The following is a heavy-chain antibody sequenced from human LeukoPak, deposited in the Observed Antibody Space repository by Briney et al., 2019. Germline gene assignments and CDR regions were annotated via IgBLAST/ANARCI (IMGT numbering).Heavy chain of an antibody. CDR3: ARGAVAGTVDNYYYYYYMDV. CDR2: ISSSSSTI. J-gene: IGHJ6*03. CDR1: GFTFSSYS. V-gene: IGHV3-48*04. Sequence: GGSLRLSCAASGFTFSSYSMNWVRQAPGKGLEWVSYISSSSSTIYYADSVKGRFTISRDDAKNSLYLQMNSLRAEDTAVYYCARGAVAGTVDNYYYYYYMDVWGKGTTVTVSS. D-gene: IGHD6-19*01.